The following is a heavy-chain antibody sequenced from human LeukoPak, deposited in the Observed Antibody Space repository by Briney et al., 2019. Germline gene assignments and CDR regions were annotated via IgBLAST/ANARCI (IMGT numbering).Heavy chain of an antibody. J-gene: IGHJ5*02. Sequence: GGSLRLSCAASGFIFRSYNMYWVRQAPGKGPEWVSSITSSSSYIFYADSVKGRFTISRDNAKNSLYLQMNSLRAEDTAVYYCAREDLEEYSSSSKFEGWFDPWGQGTLVTVSS. V-gene: IGHV3-21*01. CDR2: ITSSSSYI. CDR3: AREDLEEYSSSSKFEGWFDP. CDR1: GFIFRSYN. D-gene: IGHD6-6*01.